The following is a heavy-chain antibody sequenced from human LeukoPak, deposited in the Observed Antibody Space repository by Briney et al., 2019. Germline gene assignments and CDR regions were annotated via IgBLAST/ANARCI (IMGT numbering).Heavy chain of an antibody. CDR1: GGHFSGYF. J-gene: IGHJ4*02. D-gene: IGHD2-21*01. CDR2: TNHRGSA. CDR3: ARQIPSCGADGCYSYDF. Sequence: PSETLSLTYAVSGGHFSGYFWIWIRQPPGKGLEWIGQTNHRGSATYNPSLDSRVTISVDTSKNQFSLRLSSVTAADTAVYFCARQIPSCGADGCYSYDFWGQGALVTVSS. V-gene: IGHV4-34*01.